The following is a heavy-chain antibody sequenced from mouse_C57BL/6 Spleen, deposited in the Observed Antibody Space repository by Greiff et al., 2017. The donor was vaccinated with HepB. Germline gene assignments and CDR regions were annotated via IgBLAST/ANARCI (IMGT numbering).Heavy chain of an antibody. Sequence: QVQLQQPGAELVKPGASVKMSCKASGYTFTSYWITWVKQRPGQGLEWIGDIYPGSGSTNYNEKFKSKATLTVDTSSSTAYMQNSSLTSEASAVYFCARGYDYDRFAYWGQGTLVTVSA. CDR1: GYTFTSYW. J-gene: IGHJ3*01. V-gene: IGHV1-55*01. D-gene: IGHD2-4*01. CDR3: ARGYDYDRFAY. CDR2: IYPGSGST.